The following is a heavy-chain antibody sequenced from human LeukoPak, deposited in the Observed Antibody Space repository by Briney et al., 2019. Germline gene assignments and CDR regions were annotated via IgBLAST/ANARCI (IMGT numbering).Heavy chain of an antibody. CDR2: FDPEDGET. CDR3: ATCFGVTMIKNWFDP. J-gene: IGHJ5*02. Sequence: ASVKVSCKVSGYTLTELSMHWVRQAPGKGLEWMGGFDPEDGETIYAQKFQGRVTMTEDTSTDTAYMELSSLRSEVTAVYYWATCFGVTMIKNWFDPWGQGTLVTVSS. D-gene: IGHD3-22*01. CDR1: GYTLTELS. V-gene: IGHV1-24*01.